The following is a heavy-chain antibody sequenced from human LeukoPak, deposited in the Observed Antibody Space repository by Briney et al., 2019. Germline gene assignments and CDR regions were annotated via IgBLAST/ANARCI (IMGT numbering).Heavy chain of an antibody. CDR1: GFTFSDHY. V-gene: IGHV3-72*01. CDR2: IRNKANSYTT. J-gene: IGHJ4*02. CDR3: ASGWHFDY. Sequence: GGSLRLSCAASGFTFSDHYMDWVRQAPGKGLEWVGRIRNKANSYTTEYAASVKGRFTISRDDSKNSLYLQMNSLKTEDTAVYYCASGWHFDYWGQGTLVTVSS. D-gene: IGHD6-19*01.